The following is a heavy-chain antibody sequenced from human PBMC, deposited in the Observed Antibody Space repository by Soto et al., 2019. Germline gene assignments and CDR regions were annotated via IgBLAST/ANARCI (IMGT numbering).Heavy chain of an antibody. CDR2: ISGSGGST. Sequence: GGSLRLSCAASGFTFSSYAMSWVRQAPGKGLEWVSAISGSGGSTYYADSVKGRFTISRDNSKNTLYLQMNSLRAEDTAVYYWAKDRYGSGSYRNYFDYWGQGTLVTVSS. CDR3: AKDRYGSGSYRNYFDY. V-gene: IGHV3-23*01. CDR1: GFTFSSYA. D-gene: IGHD3-10*01. J-gene: IGHJ4*02.